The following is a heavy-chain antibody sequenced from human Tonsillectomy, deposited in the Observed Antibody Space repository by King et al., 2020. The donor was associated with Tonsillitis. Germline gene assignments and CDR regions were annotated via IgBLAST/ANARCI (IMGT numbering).Heavy chain of an antibody. CDR2: IDPSDSYT. V-gene: IGHV5-10-1*01. CDR1: GYSFTSYW. Sequence: QLVQSGAEVKKPGESLRISCKGSGYSFTSYWISWVRQMPGKGLEWMGRIDPSDSYTNYSPSFQGHVTISADKSISTAYLQWSSLKASDTAMYYCATPHYYDRSGYCPYGMDVWGQGTTVTVSS. CDR3: ATPHYYDRSGYCPYGMDV. D-gene: IGHD3-22*01. J-gene: IGHJ6*02.